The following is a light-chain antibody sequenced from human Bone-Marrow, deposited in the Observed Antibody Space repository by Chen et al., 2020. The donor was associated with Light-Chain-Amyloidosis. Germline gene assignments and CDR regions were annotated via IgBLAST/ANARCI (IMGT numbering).Light chain of an antibody. V-gene: IGLV2-14*01. J-gene: IGLJ2*01. CDR1: SSHVGGYNY. Sequence: QSALTKPASVSGSLGQAIPISCTGTSSHVGGYNYVPWYQQHPGKAPTLLIYEVDNRPSGVSNRFSGSKSGNTASLTISGLQAEDEADYHCSSYTSSNTLVFGGGTELTVL. CDR3: SSYTSSNTLV. CDR2: EVD.